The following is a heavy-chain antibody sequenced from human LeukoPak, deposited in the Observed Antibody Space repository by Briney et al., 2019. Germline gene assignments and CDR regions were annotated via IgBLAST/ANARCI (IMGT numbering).Heavy chain of an antibody. V-gene: IGHV3-15*04. Sequence: PGRSLRLSCAASGFTFSSYGMTWVRQAPGKGLEWVGHIETKTDGGTSDYAAPVTGRFTISRDDSKNTLYLQMNSLKTEDTAVYYCTTDMGPVATITGWKYYYYGMDVWGQGTTVTVSS. CDR3: TTDMGPVATITGWKYYYYGMDV. CDR2: IETKTDGGTS. J-gene: IGHJ6*02. D-gene: IGHD5-12*01. CDR1: GFTFSSYG.